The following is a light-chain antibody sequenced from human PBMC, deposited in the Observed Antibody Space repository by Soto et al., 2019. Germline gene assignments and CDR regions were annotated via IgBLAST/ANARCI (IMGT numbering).Light chain of an antibody. CDR2: GNG. J-gene: IGLJ1*01. V-gene: IGLV1-40*01. CDR3: QSYDKRLTAYV. Sequence: SVLSQPPAVSGAAGQRVTICWSGSSCRMGAGYELHWYHQLPGTSPKLVVSGNGNRPSGVPDRLSASKSVTSASLAITGLQAEDEGHYYCQSYDKRLTAYVFGTGTKVTVL. CDR1: SCRMGAGYE.